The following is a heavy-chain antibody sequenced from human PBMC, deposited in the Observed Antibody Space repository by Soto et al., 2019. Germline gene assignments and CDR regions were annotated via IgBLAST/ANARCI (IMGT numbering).Heavy chain of an antibody. J-gene: IGHJ3*02. V-gene: IGHV3-30*03. D-gene: IGHD3-3*01. CDR2: ISYDGSNK. Sequence: GSLRLSCAASGFTFSSYGMHWVRQAPGKGLEWVAVISYDGSNKYYADSVKGRFTISRDNSKNTLYLQMNSLRAEDTAVYYCAREVRVRGFAFDIWGQGTMVTVSS. CDR1: GFTFSSYG. CDR3: AREVRVRGFAFDI.